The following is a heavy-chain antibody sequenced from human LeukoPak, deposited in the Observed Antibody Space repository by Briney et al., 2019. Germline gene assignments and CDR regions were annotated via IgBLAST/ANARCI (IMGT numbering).Heavy chain of an antibody. V-gene: IGHV4-38-2*02. CDR3: ARAGYYGSGSYYRYYYYMDV. D-gene: IGHD3-10*01. CDR2: VYHVGTT. J-gene: IGHJ6*03. CDR1: GYSISGGYF. Sequence: SETLSLTCTVSGYSISGGYFWGWIRQPPGKGLEWIGVYHVGTTDYNPSLKSRVTISVDRSKNQFSLKLSSVTAADTAVYYCARAGYYGSGSYYRYYYYMDVWGKGTTVTISS.